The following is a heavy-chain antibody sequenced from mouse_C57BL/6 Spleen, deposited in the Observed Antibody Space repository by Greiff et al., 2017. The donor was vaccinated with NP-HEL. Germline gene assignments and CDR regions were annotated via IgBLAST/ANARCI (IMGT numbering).Heavy chain of an antibody. CDR1: GYAFSSSW. CDR3: ARKGDYDYDVGFAY. Sequence: QVQLQQSGPELVKPGASVKISCKASGYAFSSSWMNWVKQRPGKGLEWIGRIYPGDGDTNYNGKFKGKATLTADKSSSTAYMQLSSLTSEDSAVYFCARKGDYDYDVGFAYWGQGTLVTVSA. D-gene: IGHD2-4*01. V-gene: IGHV1-82*01. J-gene: IGHJ3*01. CDR2: IYPGDGDT.